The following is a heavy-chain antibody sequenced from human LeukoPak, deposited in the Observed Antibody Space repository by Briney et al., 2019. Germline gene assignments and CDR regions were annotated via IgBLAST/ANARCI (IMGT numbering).Heavy chain of an antibody. CDR2: MNPNSGNT. D-gene: IGHD2-15*01. CDR1: GYTFTSYD. Sequence: ASVKVSCKASGYTFTSYDINWVRQATGQGLEWMGWMNPNSGNTGYAQKFQGRVTMTRNTSISTAYMELSSLRSEDTAVYYCAREESGYCSGGSCYVNWFDYWGQGTRVTVSS. V-gene: IGHV1-8*01. J-gene: IGHJ5*01. CDR3: AREESGYCSGGSCYVNWFDY.